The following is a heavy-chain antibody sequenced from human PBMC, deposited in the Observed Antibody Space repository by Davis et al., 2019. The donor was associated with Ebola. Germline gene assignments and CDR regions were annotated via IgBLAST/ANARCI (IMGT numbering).Heavy chain of an antibody. CDR1: GVSISSYY. J-gene: IGHJ6*02. V-gene: IGHV4-59*01. CDR2: ISYRGST. Sequence: SETLSLTCPVSGVSISSYYWSWIRQPPGKGLEWIGGISYRGSTNYNPTHYNPPLKSRVTISVDTSKNQFSLNVKSVTAADTAVYYCARSTMGRGVNTPYFHHGMDVWGQGTTVTVSS. D-gene: IGHD3-10*01. CDR3: ARSTMGRGVNTPYFHHGMDV.